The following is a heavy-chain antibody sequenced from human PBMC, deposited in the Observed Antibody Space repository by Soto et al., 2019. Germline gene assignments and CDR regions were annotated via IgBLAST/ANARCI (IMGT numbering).Heavy chain of an antibody. CDR2: ISYDGSNK. CDR3: AKGQRKTPYYYYGMDV. J-gene: IGHJ6*02. Sequence: GGSLRLSCAASGFTFSSYGMHWVRQAPGKGLEWVAVISYDGSNKYYADSVKGRFTISRDNSKNTLYLQMNSLRAEDTAVYYCAKGQRKTPYYYYGMDVWGQGTTVTVSS. V-gene: IGHV3-30*18. CDR1: GFTFSSYG.